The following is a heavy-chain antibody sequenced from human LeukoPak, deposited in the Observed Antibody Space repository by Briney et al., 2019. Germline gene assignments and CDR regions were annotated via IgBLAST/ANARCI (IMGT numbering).Heavy chain of an antibody. CDR1: GGTFSSYA. CDR3: ARDQSSVWEYSGSQNLEP. Sequence: GSSVKVSCKASGGTFSSYAISWVRQAPGQGLEWMGRIIPIFGTANYAQKFQGRVTITTDESTSTAYMELSSLRSEDTAVYYCARDQSSVWEYSGSQNLEPWGQGTLVTVSS. J-gene: IGHJ5*02. V-gene: IGHV1-69*05. CDR2: IIPIFGTA. D-gene: IGHD1-26*01.